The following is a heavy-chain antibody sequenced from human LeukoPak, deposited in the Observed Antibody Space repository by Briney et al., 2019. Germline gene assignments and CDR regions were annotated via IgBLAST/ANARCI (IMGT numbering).Heavy chain of an antibody. J-gene: IGHJ3*01. CDR1: GFKFSSYD. CDR3: ARVAWSGFDL. CDR2: ISASGRTT. V-gene: IGHV3-48*03. D-gene: IGHD3-3*01. Sequence: GGSLRLSCAASGFKFSSYDMNWVRQAPGKGLEWVSYISASGRTTYYVDSVKGRFTLSRDNAKNSLYLQMNSLRAEDVALYYCARVAWSGFDLWGQGTMVTGSS.